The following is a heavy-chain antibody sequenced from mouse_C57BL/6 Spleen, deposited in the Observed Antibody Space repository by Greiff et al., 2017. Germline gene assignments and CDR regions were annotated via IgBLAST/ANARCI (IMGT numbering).Heavy chain of an antibody. CDR1: GYSITSGYD. V-gene: IGHV3-1*01. Sequence: EVQGVESGPGMVKPSQSLSLTCTVTGYSITSGYDWHWIRHFPGNKLEWMGYISYSGSTNYNPSLKIRISITHDTSKNHFFLKLNSVTTEDTATYYCARSALYSNYPYWYFDVWGTGTTVTVSS. CDR3: ARSALYSNYPYWYFDV. CDR2: ISYSGST. J-gene: IGHJ1*03. D-gene: IGHD2-5*01.